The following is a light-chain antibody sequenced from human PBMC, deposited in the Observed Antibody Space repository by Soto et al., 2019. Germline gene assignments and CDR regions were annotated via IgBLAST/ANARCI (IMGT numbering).Light chain of an antibody. CDR3: CSYANTTTV. V-gene: IGLV2-23*01. J-gene: IGLJ3*02. CDR1: SSDVGGYYF. Sequence: QSVLTQPASVSGSPGQSITISCTGVSSDVGGYYFVSWYQHHSGKAPKLMIYEGSKRPSGVSNRFSGSKSDNTASLTISGLQAEDEADYYCCSYANTTTVFGAGTKLTVL. CDR2: EGS.